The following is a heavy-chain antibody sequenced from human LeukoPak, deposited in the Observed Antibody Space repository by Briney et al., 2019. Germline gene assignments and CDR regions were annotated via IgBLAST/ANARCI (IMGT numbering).Heavy chain of an antibody. V-gene: IGHV1-46*01. CDR2: INPTGGGT. CDR1: GYTFTNYF. J-gene: IGHJ4*02. Sequence: ASVKVSCKASGYTFTNYFMHWGRQVPGQGLEWMGVINPTGGGTTYAQRFQGRVTMTRDTSTSTVHMELSSLRSEDTAVYYCARGQNKCLGHWGQGTLVTVSS. D-gene: IGHD2/OR15-2a*01. CDR3: ARGQNKCLGH.